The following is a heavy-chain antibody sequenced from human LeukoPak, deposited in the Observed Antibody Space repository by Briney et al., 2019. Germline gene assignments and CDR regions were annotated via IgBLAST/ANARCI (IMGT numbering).Heavy chain of an antibody. Sequence: ASVKVSCKASGYTFTGYYMHWVRQAPGQGLEWMGWINPNSGGTNYAQKFQGRVTMIRDTSISTAYMELSRLRSDDTAVYYCARDEVRRQLGLSLSVGYWGQGTLVTVSS. CDR2: INPNSGGT. CDR1: GYTFTGYY. D-gene: IGHD6-6*01. V-gene: IGHV1-2*02. CDR3: ARDEVRRQLGLSLSVGY. J-gene: IGHJ4*02.